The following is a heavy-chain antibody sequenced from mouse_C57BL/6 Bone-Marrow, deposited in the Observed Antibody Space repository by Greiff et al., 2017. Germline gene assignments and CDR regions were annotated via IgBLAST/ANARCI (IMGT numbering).Heavy chain of an antibody. D-gene: IGHD1-1*01. Sequence: VQLQQSGTVLARPGASVKMSCKTSGYTFTGYWMHWVKQRPGQGLEWIGAIYPGNSDTSYNQKFKGKAKLTAVTSASTAYMELSSLTNEDSAVYYCTKGRVVATGFDYWGQGTTLTVSS. CDR1: GYTFTGYW. CDR3: TKGRVVATGFDY. J-gene: IGHJ2*01. V-gene: IGHV1-5*01. CDR2: IYPGNSDT.